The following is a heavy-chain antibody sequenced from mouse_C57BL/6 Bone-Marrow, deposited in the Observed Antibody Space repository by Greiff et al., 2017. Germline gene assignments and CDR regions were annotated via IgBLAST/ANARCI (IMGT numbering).Heavy chain of an antibody. D-gene: IGHD4-1*02. J-gene: IGHJ3*01. V-gene: IGHV1-15*01. Sequence: VQLKESGAELVRPGASVTLSCKASGYTFTDYEMHWVKQTPVHGLEWIGAIDPETGGTAYNQKFKGKAILTADKSSSTAYMELRSLTSEDSAVYYCTRSQLAWFAYWGQGTLVTVSA. CDR1: GYTFTDYE. CDR3: TRSQLAWFAY. CDR2: IDPETGGT.